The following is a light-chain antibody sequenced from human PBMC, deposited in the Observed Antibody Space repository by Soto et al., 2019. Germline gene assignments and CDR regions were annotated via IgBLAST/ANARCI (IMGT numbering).Light chain of an antibody. CDR3: QQSYSTPLT. V-gene: IGKV1-39*01. Sequence: DIQMTQSPSSLSASLGDIVTITCRASQSISSYLNWYQQKPGKAPKLLIYAASSLQSGVPSRFSGSGSGTDFPLTISSLQPEDFATYYCQQSYSTPLTFGGGTKVEIK. CDR1: QSISSY. J-gene: IGKJ4*01. CDR2: AAS.